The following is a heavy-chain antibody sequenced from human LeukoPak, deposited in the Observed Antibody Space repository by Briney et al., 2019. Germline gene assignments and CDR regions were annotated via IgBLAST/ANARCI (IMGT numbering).Heavy chain of an antibody. Sequence: GGSLRLSCAASGFTFSSYAMSWVRQAPGKGLEWVSSISSSSSYIYYADSVKGRFTISRDNAKNSLYLQMNSLRAEDTAVYYCARYPYSSGWYGSYYYYGMDVWGQGTTVTVSS. V-gene: IGHV3-21*01. D-gene: IGHD6-19*01. CDR3: ARYPYSSGWYGSYYYYGMDV. CDR1: GFTFSSYA. CDR2: ISSSSSYI. J-gene: IGHJ6*02.